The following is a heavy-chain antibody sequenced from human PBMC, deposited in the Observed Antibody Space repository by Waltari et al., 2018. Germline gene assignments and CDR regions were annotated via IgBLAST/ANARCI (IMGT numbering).Heavy chain of an antibody. CDR2: IYDSGST. D-gene: IGHD6-13*01. CDR3: VRLLRGAAGF. CDR1: GRSIGSGTYS. V-gene: IGHV4-39*01. J-gene: IGHJ4*02. Sequence: QLQLQESGPGLVKPSETLSLTCTVSGRSIGSGTYSWGWIRQPPGKGLEYIAHIYDSGSTHYHPSLRSRAAISVDPSKNQFSLMLTSVTVADTAVYFCVRLLRGAAGFWGQGTLVTVSS.